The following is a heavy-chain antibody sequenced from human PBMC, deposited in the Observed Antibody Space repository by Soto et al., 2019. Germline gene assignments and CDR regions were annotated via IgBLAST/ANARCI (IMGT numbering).Heavy chain of an antibody. CDR1: GFTFSSYS. J-gene: IGHJ6*02. V-gene: IGHV3-21*01. CDR3: AREETAWPLAYGLDV. D-gene: IGHD2-21*02. CDR2: IGTRSDI. Sequence: GGSLRLSCAASGFTFSSYSMHWVRQAPGKGLEWVSSIGTRSDIYYADSVKGRFTISGDNAKNSLSLQMNSMTAEDTAVYYCAREETAWPLAYGLDVWGQGTTVTVSS.